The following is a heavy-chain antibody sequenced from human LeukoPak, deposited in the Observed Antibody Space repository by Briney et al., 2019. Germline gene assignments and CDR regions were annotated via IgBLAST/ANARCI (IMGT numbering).Heavy chain of an antibody. CDR3: QGTSSWYYQIDY. J-gene: IGHJ4*02. V-gene: IGHV4-61*02. Sequence: SETLSLTCTVSGGSISSGSYYWSWIRQPAGKGLEWIGRIYTSGSTNYNPSLKSRVTISVDTSKNQFSLKLSSVTAADTAVYYCQGTSSWYYQIDYWGQGTLVTVSS. CDR1: GGSISSGSYY. D-gene: IGHD6-13*01. CDR2: IYTSGST.